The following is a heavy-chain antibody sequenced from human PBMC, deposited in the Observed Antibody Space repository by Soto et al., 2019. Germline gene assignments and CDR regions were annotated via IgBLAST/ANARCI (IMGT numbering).Heavy chain of an antibody. Sequence: PSETLSLTCTVSGGSIRSLHWSWIRQPPVKGLEWIGYIYYSGSTNYNPSLKSRVTISVDTSKNQFSLKLSSVTAADTAVYYCARDVVRGNWFDPWGQGTLVTVSS. CDR3: ARDVVRGNWFDP. J-gene: IGHJ5*02. CDR1: GGSIRSLH. V-gene: IGHV4-59*01. CDR2: IYYSGST.